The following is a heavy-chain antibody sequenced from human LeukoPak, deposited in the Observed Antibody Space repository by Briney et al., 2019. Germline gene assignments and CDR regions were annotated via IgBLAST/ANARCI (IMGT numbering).Heavy chain of an antibody. V-gene: IGHV4-39*07. J-gene: IGHJ6*02. CDR2: IYYSGST. CDR3: ARGRGPYSSSWPYGMDV. Sequence: SETLSLTCTVSGGSISSSSYYLGWIRQPPGKGLEWIVSIYYSGSTYYNPSLKSRVTISVDTSKNQFSLKLSSVTAADTAVYYCARGRGPYSSSWPYGMDVWGQGTTVTVSS. D-gene: IGHD6-13*01. CDR1: GGSISSSSYY.